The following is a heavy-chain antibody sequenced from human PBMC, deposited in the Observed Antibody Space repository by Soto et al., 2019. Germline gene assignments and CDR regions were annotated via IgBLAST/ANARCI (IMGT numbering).Heavy chain of an antibody. CDR1: GFTFSSYG. V-gene: IGHV3-23*01. D-gene: IGHD2-15*01. J-gene: IGHJ4*02. CDR3: AKARICSGAYCSYFDY. Sequence: GGSLRLSCAASGFTFSSYGMSWVRQAPGKGLEWVSTISGGGVSTFYAVSVKGRFTISRDNSENTLYLQMNSLTAEDSAVYYCAKARICSGAYCSYFDYWGQGTLVTVSS. CDR2: ISGGGVST.